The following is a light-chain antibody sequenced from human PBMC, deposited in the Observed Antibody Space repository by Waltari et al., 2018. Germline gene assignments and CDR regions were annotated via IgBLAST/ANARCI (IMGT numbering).Light chain of an antibody. CDR1: SSDIGTYNL. Sequence: QSALTQPASVSGSPGQSIPISCPGTSSDIGTYNLVSWYQQHPGKAPKLMIYEGSKRPSGVSNRFSGSKSGNTASLTISGLQAEDEADYYCSSYAGTSTWVFGGGTKLTVL. V-gene: IGLV2-23*01. J-gene: IGLJ3*02. CDR3: SSYAGTSTWV. CDR2: EGS.